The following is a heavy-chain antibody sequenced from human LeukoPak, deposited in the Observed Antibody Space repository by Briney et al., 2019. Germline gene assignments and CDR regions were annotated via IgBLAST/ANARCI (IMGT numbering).Heavy chain of an antibody. CDR2: IYYSGST. D-gene: IGHD3-22*01. Sequence: SETLSLTCTVSSYSISSGYYWGWIRQPPGKGLEWIGTIYYSGSTYYNPSLKSRVTISVDTSKNQFSLNLTSVTAADTAVYYCARSWYYYDVVDYWGQGTLVTVSS. V-gene: IGHV4-38-2*02. CDR1: SYSISSGYY. J-gene: IGHJ4*02. CDR3: ARSWYYYDVVDY.